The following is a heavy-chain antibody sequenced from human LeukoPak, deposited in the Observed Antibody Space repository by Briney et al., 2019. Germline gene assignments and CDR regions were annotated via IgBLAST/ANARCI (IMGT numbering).Heavy chain of an antibody. J-gene: IGHJ6*02. V-gene: IGHV4-34*01. D-gene: IGHD2-2*01. CDR1: GGSFSGYY. CDR3: ARGYCSSTSCLFGGMDV. CDR2: INHSGST. Sequence: SVTLSLTCAIYGGSFSGYYWSWIRQPPGKGLEWIGEINHSGSTNYNPSLKSRVTISVDTSKNQFSLKLSSVTAADTAVYYCARGYCSSTSCLFGGMDVWGQGTTVTVSS.